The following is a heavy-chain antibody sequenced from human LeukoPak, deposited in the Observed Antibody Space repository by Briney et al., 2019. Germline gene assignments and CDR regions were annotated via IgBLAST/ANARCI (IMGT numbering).Heavy chain of an antibody. CDR1: GGSFSGYY. CDR3: ARHGSGVWFDP. J-gene: IGHJ5*02. Sequence: SETLSLTCAVYGGSFSGYYWSWIRQPPGKGLEWLGFFHYSGMTSYNPSLKSRLIISADMSRTQFSLKLSSVTAADTAVYYCARHGSGVWFDPWGQGTLVIVSS. D-gene: IGHD6-25*01. V-gene: IGHV4-59*08. CDR2: FHYSGMT.